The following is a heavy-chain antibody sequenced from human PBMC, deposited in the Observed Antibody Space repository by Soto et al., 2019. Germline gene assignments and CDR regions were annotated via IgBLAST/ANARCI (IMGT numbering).Heavy chain of an antibody. J-gene: IGHJ4*02. Sequence: SETLSLTCTVSGGYIRSGGYYWSWIRQHPGKGLEWIGYIYYSGSTYYNPSLKSRVTISVDTSKNQFSLKLSSVTAADTAVYYCARERPGPIDYWGQGTLVTVSS. CDR3: ARERPGPIDY. V-gene: IGHV4-31*03. D-gene: IGHD1-1*01. CDR2: IYYSGST. CDR1: GGYIRSGGYY.